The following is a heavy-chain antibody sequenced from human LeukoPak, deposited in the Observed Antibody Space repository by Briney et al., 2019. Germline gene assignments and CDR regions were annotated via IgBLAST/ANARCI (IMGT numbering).Heavy chain of an antibody. J-gene: IGHJ4*02. CDR3: ARAAGASGGQYFDY. D-gene: IGHD2-15*01. V-gene: IGHV4-4*07. CDR2: IYSNEDT. Sequence: SETLSLTCTVSGGSISTYHWSWIRQPAGKGLEWIGRIYSNEDTRYTPSLKSRVTMSVDTSKNQFSLKLSSVTAADTAVYYCARAAGASGGQYFDYWGQGTLVAVSS. CDR1: GGSISTYH.